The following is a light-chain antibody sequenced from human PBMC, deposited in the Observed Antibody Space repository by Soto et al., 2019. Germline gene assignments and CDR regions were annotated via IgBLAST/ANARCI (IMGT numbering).Light chain of an antibody. CDR2: GAS. V-gene: IGKV1-39*01. CDR3: QQSYSIFWT. J-gene: IGKJ1*01. Sequence: DIQMTQSPSSLSASVGDRVTITCRASQSISSYLNWYQQKPGIAPNLLIYGASSLQSGVPSRFSGSGSGTDFTLTISSLQPEDFATYYCQQSYSIFWTFGQGTKVEIK. CDR1: QSISSY.